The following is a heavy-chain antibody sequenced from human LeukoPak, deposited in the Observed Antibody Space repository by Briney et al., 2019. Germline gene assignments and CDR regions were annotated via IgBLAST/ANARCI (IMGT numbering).Heavy chain of an antibody. D-gene: IGHD3-10*01. CDR3: ARDYSPDGSGSYYAYNWFDP. V-gene: IGHV3-21*01. Sequence: GGSLRLSCAASGFTFSSYSMNWVRQAPGQGLEWVSSITSGSSHIYYADSVKGRFTISRDNAKNTLYLQMNSLRAEDTAVYYCARDYSPDGSGSYYAYNWFDPWGQGTLVTVSS. J-gene: IGHJ5*02. CDR1: GFTFSSYS. CDR2: ITSGSSHI.